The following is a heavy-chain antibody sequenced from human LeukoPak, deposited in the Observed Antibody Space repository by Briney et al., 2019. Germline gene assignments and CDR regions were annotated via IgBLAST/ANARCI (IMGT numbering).Heavy chain of an antibody. CDR2: INPNSGGT. CDR3: ARAHVDTAMVTGVCWFDP. D-gene: IGHD5-18*01. CDR1: GYTFTGYY. Sequence: ASVKVSCKASGYTFTGYYMHWVRQAPGQGLEWMGRINPNSGGTNYAQKFQGRVTMTRDTSISTAYMELSRLSSDDTAVYYCARAHVDTAMVTGVCWFDPWGQGTLVTVSS. V-gene: IGHV1-2*06. J-gene: IGHJ5*02.